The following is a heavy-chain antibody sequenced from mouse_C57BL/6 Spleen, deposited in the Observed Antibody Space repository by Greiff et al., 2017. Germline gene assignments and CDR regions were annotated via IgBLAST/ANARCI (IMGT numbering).Heavy chain of an antibody. CDR2: IRSKSNNYAT. CDR3: VRHTTVVEGDYYAMDY. Sequence: EVKLVESGGGLVQPKGSLKLSCAASGFSFNTYAMNWVRQAPGKGLEWVARIRSKSNNYATYYADSVKDRFTISRDDSESMLYLQMNNLKTEDTAMDYCVRHTTVVEGDYYAMDYWGQGTSVTVSS. D-gene: IGHD1-1*01. V-gene: IGHV10-1*01. J-gene: IGHJ4*01. CDR1: GFSFNTYA.